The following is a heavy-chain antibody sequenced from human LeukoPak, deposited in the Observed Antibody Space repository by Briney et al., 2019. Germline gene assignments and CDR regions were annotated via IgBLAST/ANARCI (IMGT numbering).Heavy chain of an antibody. D-gene: IGHD3-22*01. CDR1: GYSISNGYY. V-gene: IGHV4-4*07. Sequence: SETLSLTCTVSGYSISNGYYWSWIRQPAGKGLEWIGRIYTSGSTNYNPSVKSRVTMSVDTSKNQFSLKLSSVTAADTAVYYCARGSYDSSGYLIDYWGQGTLVTVSS. J-gene: IGHJ4*02. CDR2: IYTSGST. CDR3: ARGSYDSSGYLIDY.